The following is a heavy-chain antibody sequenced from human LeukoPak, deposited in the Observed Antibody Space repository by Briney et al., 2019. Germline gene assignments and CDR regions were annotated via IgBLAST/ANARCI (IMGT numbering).Heavy chain of an antibody. D-gene: IGHD3-10*01. V-gene: IGHV4-30-2*01. J-gene: IGHJ4*02. CDR3: ARGVGSGPYFDY. CDR2: IYHRGST. CDR1: GGSISSGGYS. Sequence: SETLSLTCAVSGGSISSGGYSWSWIRQPPGKGLVAGLEWIGYIYHRGSTYYNPSLKSRATLSVDRSKNQFSLKLSSVTAADTAVYYCARGVGSGPYFDYWGQGTLVTVSS.